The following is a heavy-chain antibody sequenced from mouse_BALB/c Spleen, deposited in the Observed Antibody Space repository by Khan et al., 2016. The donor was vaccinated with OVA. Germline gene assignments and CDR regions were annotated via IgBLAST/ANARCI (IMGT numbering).Heavy chain of an antibody. Sequence: QVQLKQSGAELARPGASVKMSCKASGYTFTSYTIHWIKERPGQGLEWIGYINPSNGYTNYNQKFKDKATLTTDKSSTTAYLQLNSLTSDDSAVYYSVRDGAYHRNDGWFAYWGQGTLVTVSA. V-gene: IGHV1-4*01. CDR2: INPSNGYT. CDR1: GYTFTSYT. J-gene: IGHJ3*01. CDR3: VRDGAYHRNDGWFAY. D-gene: IGHD2-14*01.